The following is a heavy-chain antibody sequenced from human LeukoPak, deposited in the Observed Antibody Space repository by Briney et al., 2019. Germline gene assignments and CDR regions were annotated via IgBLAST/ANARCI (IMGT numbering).Heavy chain of an antibody. CDR3: ARDLGATVTYYYFDY. CDR2: ISTSSSYI. J-gene: IGHJ4*02. D-gene: IGHD4-17*01. CDR1: GFAFSIYS. V-gene: IGHV3-21*01. Sequence: PGGSPRLSCAASGFAFSIYSMNWVRQAPGKGLEWVSSISTSSSYIYYADSVKGRFTISRDNAKNSLFLQMNSLRVEDTAVYYCARDLGATVTYYYFDYWGQGDMVTVSS.